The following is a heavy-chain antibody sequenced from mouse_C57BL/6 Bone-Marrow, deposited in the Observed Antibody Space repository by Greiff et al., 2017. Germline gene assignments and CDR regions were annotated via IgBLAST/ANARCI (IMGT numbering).Heavy chain of an antibody. J-gene: IGHJ4*01. CDR2: IDPSDSYT. Sequence: QVQLQQPGAELVKPGASVKLSCKASGYTFTSYWMQWVKQRPGQGLEWIGEIDPSDSYTNYNQKFKGKATLTVDTSSSTAYMQLSSLTSEDSAVYYCARRGDGSSPYAMDYWGQGTSVTVSS. CDR1: GYTFTSYW. V-gene: IGHV1-50*01. CDR3: ARRGDGSSPYAMDY. D-gene: IGHD1-1*01.